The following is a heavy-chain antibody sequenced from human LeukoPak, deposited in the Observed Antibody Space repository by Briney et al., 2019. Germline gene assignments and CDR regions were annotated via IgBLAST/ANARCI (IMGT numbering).Heavy chain of an antibody. D-gene: IGHD4-17*01. J-gene: IGHJ5*02. CDR2: IRYDGSNK. CDR3: ARIATTVTTLWFDP. CDR1: GFTFSSYG. Sequence: GGSLRLSCAASGFTFSSYGMHWVRQAPGKGLEWVAFIRYDGSNKYYADSVKGRFTISRDNAKNSLYLQMNSLRAEDTAVYYCARIATTVTTLWFDPWGQGTLVTVSS. V-gene: IGHV3-30*02.